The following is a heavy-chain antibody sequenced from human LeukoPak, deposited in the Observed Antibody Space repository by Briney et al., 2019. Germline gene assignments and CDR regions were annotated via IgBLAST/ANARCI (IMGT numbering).Heavy chain of an antibody. CDR1: VYTFTTSW. V-gene: IGHV5-51*01. CDR3: AILNHPDGRVY. D-gene: IGHD5-24*01. CDR2: IYAGNSDT. Sequence: GESLRFSCQGFVYTFTTSWIGWVRRLPGKGLEWMAVIYAGNSDTKYSPSFQGQVSISTDRAISTAYLQWSSLQASDTAIYFCAILNHPDGRVYWGQGTLVTVSS. J-gene: IGHJ4*02.